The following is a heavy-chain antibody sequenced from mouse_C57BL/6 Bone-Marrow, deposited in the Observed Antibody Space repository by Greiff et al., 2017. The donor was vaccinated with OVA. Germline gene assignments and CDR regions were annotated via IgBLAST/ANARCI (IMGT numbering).Heavy chain of an antibody. D-gene: IGHD2-5*01. CDR3: ASYYSNYDLYFDV. Sequence: VMLVESGPGLVAPSQSLSITCTVSGFSLTSYAISWVRQPPGKGLEWLGVIWTGGGTNYNSALKSRLSISKDNSKSQVFLKMNSLQTDDTARYYCASYYSNYDLYFDVWGTGTTVTVSS. CDR2: IWTGGGT. J-gene: IGHJ1*03. V-gene: IGHV2-9-1*01. CDR1: GFSLTSYA.